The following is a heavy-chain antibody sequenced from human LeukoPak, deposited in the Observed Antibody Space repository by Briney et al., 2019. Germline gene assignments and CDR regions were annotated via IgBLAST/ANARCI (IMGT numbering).Heavy chain of an antibody. D-gene: IGHD3-22*01. J-gene: IGHJ4*02. CDR3: ARLGSSGYYLGDY. Sequence: SETLSLTCIVSGGSISTSAYYWGWIRKPPGEGLQWIGSIYYSGNTYYNSSLKSRVTISVDTSTSQFSLRLSSVTAADTAVYYCARLGSSGYYLGDYWGQGTLVTVSS. V-gene: IGHV4-39*01. CDR1: GGSISTSAYY. CDR2: IYYSGNT.